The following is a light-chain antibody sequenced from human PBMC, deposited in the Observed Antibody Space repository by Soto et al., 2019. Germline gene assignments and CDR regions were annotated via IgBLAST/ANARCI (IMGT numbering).Light chain of an antibody. J-gene: IGKJ5*01. CDR1: QSVSGF. CDR3: QQRSNWTLT. CDR2: DAS. Sequence: EIVLTQSPATLSLSLGERATLSCRASQSVSGFLAWYQQKPGQAPRLLIYDASNRATGIPVRFSGSGSGTDFTLSISSLEPEDSAVYYCQQRSNWTLTFGQGTRLEIK. V-gene: IGKV3-11*01.